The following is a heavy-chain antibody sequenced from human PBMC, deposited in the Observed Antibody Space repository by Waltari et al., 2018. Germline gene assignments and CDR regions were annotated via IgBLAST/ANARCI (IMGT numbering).Heavy chain of an antibody. CDR2: IYYSGST. D-gene: IGHD1-1*01. CDR1: GGSLSSYY. J-gene: IGHJ3*02. Sequence: QVQLQESGPGLVKPSATLSLTCTLSGGSLSSYYWRWIRQPPGKGLEWIGYIYYSGSTNYNPSLKSRVTISVDTSKNQFSLKLSSVTAADTAVYYCARDSHWNPTGAFDIWGQGTMVTVSS. CDR3: ARDSHWNPTGAFDI. V-gene: IGHV4-59*01.